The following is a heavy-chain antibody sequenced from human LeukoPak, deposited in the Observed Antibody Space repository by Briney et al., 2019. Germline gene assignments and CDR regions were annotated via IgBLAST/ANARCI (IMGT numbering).Heavy chain of an antibody. CDR2: ISGSGGST. CDR3: AKEYCSGGSCQFDY. V-gene: IGHV3-23*01. CDR1: GFIFSSYG. D-gene: IGHD2-15*01. J-gene: IGHJ4*02. Sequence: PGGTLRLSCAASGFIFSSYGMSWVRQAPGKGLEWVSAISGSGGSTYYADSVKGRFTISRDNSKNTLYLQMNSLRAEDTAVYYCAKEYCSGGSCQFDYWGQGTLVTVSS.